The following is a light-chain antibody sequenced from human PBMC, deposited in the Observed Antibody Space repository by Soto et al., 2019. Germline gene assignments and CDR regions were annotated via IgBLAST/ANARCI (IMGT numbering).Light chain of an antibody. V-gene: IGKV3-20*01. CDR3: QQYGNSPWT. CDR1: QSVSSSY. J-gene: IGKJ1*01. CDR2: GAS. Sequence: EIVLTQSPGALSLSPGERATLSCRASQSVSSSYLAWYQQTPGQAPRLLIYGASSRATGIPDRFSGSGSGTDFTLTISRLEPEDFAVYYCQQYGNSPWTFGQGTKVDIK.